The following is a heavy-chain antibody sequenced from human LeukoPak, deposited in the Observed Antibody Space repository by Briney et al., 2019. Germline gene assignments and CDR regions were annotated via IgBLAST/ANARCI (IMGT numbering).Heavy chain of an antibody. CDR1: GGTFSSYA. J-gene: IGHJ4*02. V-gene: IGHV1-69*05. CDR3: ARRDEYSSGWNDY. CDR2: IIPIFGTA. Sequence: SVKVSCKASGGTFSSYAISWVRQAPGQGLELMGRIIPIFGTANYAQKFQGRVTITTDESTSTAYMELSSLRSEDTAVYYCARRDEYSSGWNDYWGQGTLVTVSS. D-gene: IGHD6-19*01.